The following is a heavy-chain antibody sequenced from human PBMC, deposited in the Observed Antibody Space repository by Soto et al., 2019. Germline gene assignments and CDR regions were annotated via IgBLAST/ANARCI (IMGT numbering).Heavy chain of an antibody. D-gene: IGHD3-9*01. CDR1: GFTFRNYA. V-gene: IGHV3-23*01. J-gene: IGHJ4*02. CDR2: ISGSGGAT. CDR3: VKDYHYDSLTGYRPFDY. Sequence: EVQVLESGGGLVQPGGSLRLSCAASGFTFRNYAMSWVRQAPGKGLEWVSSISGSGGATHHADSVQGRFTISRDNSENTLYLQMNRLRAEDTAQYYCVKDYHYDSLTGYRPFDYWGQGTLVIVSS.